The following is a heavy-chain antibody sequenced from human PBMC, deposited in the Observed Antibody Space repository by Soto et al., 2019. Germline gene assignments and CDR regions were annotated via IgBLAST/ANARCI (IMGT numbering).Heavy chain of an antibody. CDR2: IKSKSDGGTT. V-gene: IGHV3-15*01. J-gene: IGHJ4*02. CDR3: TVDDPINKY. Sequence: PGGSLRLSCAASGFTFSNAWMSWVRQGPGKGLEWVGRIKSKSDGGTTDFAAPVEGRFSILRDDSQNTLYLQMSSLKTEDTAAYYCTVDDPINKYWGQGTLVTVSS. CDR1: GFTFSNAW.